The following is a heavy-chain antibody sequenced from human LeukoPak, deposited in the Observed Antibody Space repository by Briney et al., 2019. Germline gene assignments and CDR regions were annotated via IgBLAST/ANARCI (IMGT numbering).Heavy chain of an antibody. Sequence: SETLSLTCTVSGGSISSYYWSWVRQPPGKGLEWIGYIYYSGSTNYNPSLKSRVTISVDTSKNQFSLKLSSVTAADTAVYYCARYSSSGWFDPWGQGTLVTVSS. V-gene: IGHV4-59*01. CDR2: IYYSGST. CDR3: ARYSSSGWFDP. J-gene: IGHJ5*02. D-gene: IGHD6-6*01. CDR1: GGSISSYY.